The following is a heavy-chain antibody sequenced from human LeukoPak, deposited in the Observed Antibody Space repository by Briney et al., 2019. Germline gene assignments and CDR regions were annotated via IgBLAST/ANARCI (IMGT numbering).Heavy chain of an antibody. D-gene: IGHD3-9*01. CDR2: ISGSGGST. V-gene: IGHV3-23*01. CDR3: AKDSFDWLHPYLDY. Sequence: GGSLRLSCAASGFTFSSYAMSWVCQAPGKGLEWVSAISGSGGSTYYADSVKGRFTISRDNSKNTLYLQMNSLRAEDTAVYYCAKDSFDWLHPYLDYWGQGTLVTVSS. J-gene: IGHJ4*02. CDR1: GFTFSSYA.